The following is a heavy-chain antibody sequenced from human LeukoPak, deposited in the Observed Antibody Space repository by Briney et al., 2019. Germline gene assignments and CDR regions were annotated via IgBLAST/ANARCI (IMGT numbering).Heavy chain of an antibody. V-gene: IGHV3-7*05. J-gene: IGHJ3*01. Sequence: PGGSLRLSCAASGFTFSSYSMNWVRQAPGKGPEWVANIKEDGSEKSYVDSVKGRFTISRDNAKNSLYLEMDSLRVEDTAVYYCARGGVSRAAFDAWGQGTMVTVSS. CDR2: IKEDGSEK. CDR3: ARGGVSRAAFDA. CDR1: GFTFSSYS.